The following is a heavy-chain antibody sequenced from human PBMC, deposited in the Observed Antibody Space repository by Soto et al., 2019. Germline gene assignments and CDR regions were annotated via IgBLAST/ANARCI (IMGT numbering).Heavy chain of an antibody. D-gene: IGHD6-6*01. V-gene: IGHV2-5*01. CDR3: VHITTYSSSSVYYYYGMDV. CDR1: GFSLSTSGVG. J-gene: IGHJ6*02. Sequence: QITLKESGPTLVKPTQTLTLTCTFSGFSLSTSGVGVGWIRQPPGKALEWLALIYWNDDKRYSPSLKSRLTITKDTSKNQVVLTMTNMDPVDTATYYCVHITTYSSSSVYYYYGMDVWGQGTTVTVSS. CDR2: IYWNDDK.